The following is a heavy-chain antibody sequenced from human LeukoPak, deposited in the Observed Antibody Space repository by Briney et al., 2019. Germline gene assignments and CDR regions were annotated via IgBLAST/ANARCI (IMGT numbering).Heavy chain of an antibody. CDR3: AELGITMIGGV. Sequence: GRSLRLSCAASGFTFSTYVIHWVRQAPGKGLEWVAVISYDGSNKYYADSVKGRFTISRDNSKNTLYLQMNSLRAEDTAVYYCAELGITMIGGVWGKGTTVTISS. D-gene: IGHD3-10*02. CDR2: ISYDGSNK. CDR1: GFTFSTYV. V-gene: IGHV3-30*04. J-gene: IGHJ6*04.